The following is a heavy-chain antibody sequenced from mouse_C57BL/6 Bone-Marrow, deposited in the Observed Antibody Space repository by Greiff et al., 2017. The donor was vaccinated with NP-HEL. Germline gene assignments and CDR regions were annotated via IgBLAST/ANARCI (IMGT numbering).Heavy chain of an antibody. D-gene: IGHD2-5*01. Sequence: QVQLQQSGPGLVQPSQSLSITCTVSGFSLTSYGVHWVRQSPGKGLEWLGVIWSGGSTDYNAAFISRLSISKDNSKSQVFFKMNSLQADDTAIYYCARTPYYSNPYYYAMDYWGQGTSVTVSS. V-gene: IGHV2-2*01. J-gene: IGHJ4*01. CDR1: GFSLTSYG. CDR3: ARTPYYSNPYYYAMDY. CDR2: IWSGGST.